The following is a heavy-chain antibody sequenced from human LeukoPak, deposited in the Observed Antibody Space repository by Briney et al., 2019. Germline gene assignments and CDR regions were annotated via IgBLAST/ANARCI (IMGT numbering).Heavy chain of an antibody. J-gene: IGHJ6*02. CDR3: ARSTHYGMDV. V-gene: IGHV3-66*01. CDR2: IYSGGST. Sequence: GGSLRLSCAASGFTFSSYSMNWVRQAPGKGLEWVSVIYSGGSTYYADSVKGRFTISRDNSKNTLYLQMNSLRAEDTAVYYCARSTHYGMDVWDQGTTVTVSS. CDR1: GFTFSSYS.